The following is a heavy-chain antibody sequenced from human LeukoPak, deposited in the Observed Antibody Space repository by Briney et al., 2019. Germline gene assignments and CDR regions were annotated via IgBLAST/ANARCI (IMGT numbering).Heavy chain of an antibody. CDR3: AKDLGAYYYDNSGSLFDY. D-gene: IGHD3-22*01. J-gene: IGHJ4*02. CDR2: IRYDGSNK. Sequence: GGSLRLSCAASGFTFSSYGMHWVRQAPGKGLEWVAFIRYDGSNKYYADSVMGRFTISRDNSKNTLYLQMNSLRAEDTAVYYCAKDLGAYYYDNSGSLFDYWGQGTLVTVSS. CDR1: GFTFSSYG. V-gene: IGHV3-30*02.